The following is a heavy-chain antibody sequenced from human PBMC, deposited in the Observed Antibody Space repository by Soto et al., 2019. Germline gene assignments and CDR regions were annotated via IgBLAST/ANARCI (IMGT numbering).Heavy chain of an antibody. CDR3: AKNSGYEYVDRTGLAC. CDR2: ISGNGVST. J-gene: IGHJ4*02. V-gene: IGHV3-23*01. Sequence: HPGGSVRLSCAVSGFTFSNYALTWVRRAPGKGLEWVSAISGNGVSTYYADSVKGRFTISRDTSKNTLYLQMNSLRAEDTAVYYCAKNSGYEYVDRTGLACWGQGALVTVSS. D-gene: IGHD5-12*01. CDR1: GFTFSNYA.